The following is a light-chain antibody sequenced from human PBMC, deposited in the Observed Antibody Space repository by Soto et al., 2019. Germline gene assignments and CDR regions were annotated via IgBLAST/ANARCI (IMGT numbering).Light chain of an antibody. V-gene: IGKV3D-15*01. CDR3: QQSYSTPLT. J-gene: IGKJ4*01. CDR2: GAS. CDR1: QSVDRN. Sequence: EIVMTQFPATLSVSPRERATLSCRAIQSVDRNLAWYQQKPGQAPRLLLYGASTRATGIPARFSGSGSGTDFTLTISSLQPEDFATYYCQQSYSTPLTFGGGTKVDI.